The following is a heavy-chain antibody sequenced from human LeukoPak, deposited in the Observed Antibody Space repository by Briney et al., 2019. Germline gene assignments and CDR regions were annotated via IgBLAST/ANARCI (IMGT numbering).Heavy chain of an antibody. D-gene: IGHD6-13*01. CDR1: GFSFNNAW. CDR3: AKEGKYSSSWYYFDY. V-gene: IGHV3-23*01. J-gene: IGHJ4*02. CDR2: ISGSGGST. Sequence: GGSLRLSCAASGFSFNNAWMNWVRQAPEKGLEWVSAISGSGGSTYYADSVKGRFTISRDSSKNTLYLQMNSLRAEDTAVYYCAKEGKYSSSWYYFDYWGQGTLVTVSS.